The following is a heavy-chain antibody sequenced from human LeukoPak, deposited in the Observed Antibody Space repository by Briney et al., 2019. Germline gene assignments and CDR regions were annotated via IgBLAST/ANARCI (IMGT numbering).Heavy chain of an antibody. D-gene: IGHD3-16*02. CDR3: AREIMITFGGVIVDYYYYYMDV. CDR1: GGSISSYY. J-gene: IGHJ6*03. Sequence: PSETLSLTCTVSGGSISSYYWSWIRQPAEKGLEWIGRIHTSGSTNYNPSLKSRVTMSVDTSKNQFSLKLSSVTAADTAVYYCAREIMITFGGVIVDYYYYYMDVWGKGTTVTISS. CDR2: IHTSGST. V-gene: IGHV4-4*07.